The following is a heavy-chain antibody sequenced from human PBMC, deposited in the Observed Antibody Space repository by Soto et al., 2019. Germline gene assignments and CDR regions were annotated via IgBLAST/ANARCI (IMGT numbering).Heavy chain of an antibody. J-gene: IGHJ3*02. D-gene: IGHD3-22*01. V-gene: IGHV4-39*01. CDR1: GGTISSSSGY. CDR2: IYYSGST. CDR3: ARHVYESAIAMIVVVSSAFDI. Sequence: SETQCHTWTVSGGTISSSSGYWVRKNQTPGKGLELIGSIYYSGSTYYNPSLKSRVTISVDTSKNPFSLKLSSVTAADTAVYYCARHVYESAIAMIVVVSSAFDIWGQGTMVTVSS.